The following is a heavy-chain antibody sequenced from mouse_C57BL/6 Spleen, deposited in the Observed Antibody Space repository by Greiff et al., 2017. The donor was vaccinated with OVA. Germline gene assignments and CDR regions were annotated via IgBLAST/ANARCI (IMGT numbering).Heavy chain of an antibody. CDR2: IYPGDGDT. CDR3: ARKGSNYDYYYAMDY. CDR1: GYAFSSSW. D-gene: IGHD2-5*01. V-gene: IGHV1-82*01. Sequence: VQLQQSGPELVKPGASVKISCKASGYAFSSSWMNWVKQRPGKGLEWIGRIYPGDGDTNYNGKFKGKATLTADKSSSTAYMQLSSLTSEDSAVYFCARKGSNYDYYYAMDYWGQGTSVTVSS. J-gene: IGHJ4*01.